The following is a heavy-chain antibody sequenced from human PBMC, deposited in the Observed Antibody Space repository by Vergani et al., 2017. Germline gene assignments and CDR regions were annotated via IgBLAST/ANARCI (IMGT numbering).Heavy chain of an antibody. Sequence: EVPLVPSGAEVKTPGESLKISCKGSGYSFTSYWIGWVRQMPGKGLEWMGIIYPGDSDTRYSPSFQGQVTISADKSISTAYLQWSSLKASDTAIYYCAREPEDCSSTSCHDYWGQGTLVTVSS. CDR1: GYSFTSYW. J-gene: IGHJ4*02. D-gene: IGHD2-2*01. CDR3: AREPEDCSSTSCHDY. CDR2: IYPGDSDT. V-gene: IGHV5-51*03.